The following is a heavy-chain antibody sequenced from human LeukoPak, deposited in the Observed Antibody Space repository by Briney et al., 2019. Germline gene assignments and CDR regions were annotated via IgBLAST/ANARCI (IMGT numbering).Heavy chain of an antibody. J-gene: IGHJ4*02. CDR3: GRSTYYYDSSGYGVRQSDY. D-gene: IGHD3-22*01. CDR1: GFTFSSYA. CDR2: TSYDGNKK. V-gene: IGHV3-30*04. Sequence: GGSLRLSCAASGFTFSSYAMHWVRQAPGKGLEWVAVTSYDGNKKYYADSVKGRLIISRDNSKNTLYLLMNSLRAEDTAVYYCGRSTYYYDSSGYGVRQSDYWGQGTLVTVSS.